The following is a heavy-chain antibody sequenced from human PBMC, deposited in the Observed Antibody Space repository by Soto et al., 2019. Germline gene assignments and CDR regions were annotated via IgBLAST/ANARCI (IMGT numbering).Heavy chain of an antibody. CDR1: GFTFSSYG. J-gene: IGHJ4*02. D-gene: IGHD3-16*02. V-gene: IGHV3-30*18. Sequence: PGGSLRLSCAASGFTFSSYGMHWVRQAQGKGLEWVAVISYDGSNKYYADSVKGRFTISRDNSKNTLYLQMNSLRAEDTAVYYCAKTGVAWGSYRSPFDYWGQGTLVTVSS. CDR2: ISYDGSNK. CDR3: AKTGVAWGSYRSPFDY.